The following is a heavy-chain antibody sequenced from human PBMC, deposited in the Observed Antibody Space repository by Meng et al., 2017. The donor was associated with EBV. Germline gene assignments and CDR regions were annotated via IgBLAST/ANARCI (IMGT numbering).Heavy chain of an antibody. CDR1: GYAFTSYI. CDR3: VRGPPVGVPGPGDY. J-gene: IGHJ4*02. CDR2: INVGVGYT. V-gene: IGHV1-3*01. Sequence: QLVESGAEVKNPGASVKVSCKASGYAFTSYILHWVRQAPGQRLEWMGWINVGVGYTKYSQKFQGRVTISSDTSATTGYMELSSLRSEDTAVYYCVRGPPVGVPGPGDYWGQGTLVTVSS. D-gene: IGHD2-21*01.